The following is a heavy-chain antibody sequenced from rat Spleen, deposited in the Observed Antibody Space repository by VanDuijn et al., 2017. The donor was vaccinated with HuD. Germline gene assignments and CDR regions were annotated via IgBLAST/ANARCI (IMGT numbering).Heavy chain of an antibody. Sequence: EVQLVESGGGLVQPGRSLKLSCAASGRTFSDYYMAWVRQAPTKGLEWVAYISTGGTSTYYRDSVKGRFTISRDNAKNTQYLQMDSLRSEDTATYYCAKTANWDGSFDYWGQGVMVTVSS. CDR2: ISTGGTST. D-gene: IGHD5-1*01. CDR1: GRTFSDYY. CDR3: AKTANWDGSFDY. V-gene: IGHV5-27*01. J-gene: IGHJ2*01.